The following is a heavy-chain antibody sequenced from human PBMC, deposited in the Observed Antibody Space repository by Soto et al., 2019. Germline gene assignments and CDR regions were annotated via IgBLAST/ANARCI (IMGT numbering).Heavy chain of an antibody. J-gene: IGHJ4*02. Sequence: SGPTLVNPTQTLTLTCTFSGFSLRTSGMSVTWIRQPPGKALGWLALIDWDDAKYYSTSLKTRLTISKDTSKSQVVLTMTNMDPVDTATYYCARAYMTTVSAIDFWGQGTLVTVSS. V-gene: IGHV2-70*01. CDR3: ARAYMTTVSAIDF. D-gene: IGHD4-17*01. CDR2: IDWDDAK. CDR1: GFSLRTSGMS.